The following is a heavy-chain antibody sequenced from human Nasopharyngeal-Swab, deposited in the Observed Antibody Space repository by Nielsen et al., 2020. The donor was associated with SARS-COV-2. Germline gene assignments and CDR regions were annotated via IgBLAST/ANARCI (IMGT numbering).Heavy chain of an antibody. J-gene: IGHJ5*02. CDR2: INHSGST. Sequence: SETLSLTCAVYGGPFSGYYWSWIRQPPGKGLEWIGEINHSGSTNYNPSLKSRVTISVDTSKNQFSLKLSSVTAADTAVYYCARMTPLAVAGGSWFDPWGQGTLVTVSS. CDR1: GGPFSGYY. V-gene: IGHV4-34*01. D-gene: IGHD6-19*01. CDR3: ARMTPLAVAGGSWFDP.